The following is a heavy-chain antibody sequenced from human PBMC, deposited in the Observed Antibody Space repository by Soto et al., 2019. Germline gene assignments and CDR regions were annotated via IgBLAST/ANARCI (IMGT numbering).Heavy chain of an antibody. D-gene: IGHD5-12*01. J-gene: IGHJ3*02. CDR3: ARVQYGGYDFKLAFDI. CDR1: GYTFDNYA. V-gene: IGHV1-3*01. CDR2: IHAGNGYT. Sequence: QVQLVQSGAQVKKPGASVKVSCKASGYTFDNYALQWVRQAPGRRLERMGWIHAGNGYTKYSQSFQGRVTITRDTSTSTVHMDMSSLRSEDTAVYYCARVQYGGYDFKLAFDIWGEGTMVTVSS.